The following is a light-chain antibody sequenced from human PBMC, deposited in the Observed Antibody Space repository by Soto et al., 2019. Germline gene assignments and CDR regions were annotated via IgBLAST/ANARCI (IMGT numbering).Light chain of an antibody. V-gene: IGKV1-5*01. Sequence: DIHMNQSASTLSASVGHRFTITCLASQSISGYLAWYQQKPGEAPKLLIYDGSTLESGVPSRFSGSGSETQFTLTISGLQPEDFATYYSQHFRSFPITLGQGTRLEIK. CDR3: QHFRSFPIT. J-gene: IGKJ5*01. CDR2: DGS. CDR1: QSISGY.